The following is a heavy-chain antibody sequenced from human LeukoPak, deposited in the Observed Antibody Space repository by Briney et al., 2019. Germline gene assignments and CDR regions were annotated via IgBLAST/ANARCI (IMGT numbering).Heavy chain of an antibody. V-gene: IGHV3-7*01. D-gene: IGHD6-19*01. CDR1: GFTFTSFW. CDR2: IKQDGSEK. J-gene: IGHJ4*02. CDR3: ARDTSGGWYGLIDY. Sequence: PGGSLRLSCEASGFTFTSFWMSWVRQAPGKGLEWVANIKQDGSEKYYVDPVKGRFTNSRDNAKNSLYLQMNSLRAEDTAVYYCARDTSGGWYGLIDYWGQGTPVTVSS.